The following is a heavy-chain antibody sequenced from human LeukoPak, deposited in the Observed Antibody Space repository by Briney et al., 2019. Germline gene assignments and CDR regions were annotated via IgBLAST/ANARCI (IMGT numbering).Heavy chain of an antibody. CDR3: ARDSFSYYDSSGYSDY. V-gene: IGHV3-7*01. D-gene: IGHD3-22*01. Sequence: GGSLRLSCAASGFTFSSYWMSWVRQAPGKGLEWVAKIKQDGSEKYYVDSVKGRFTISRDNAKNSLYLQMNSLRAEDTAVYYCARDSFSYYDSSGYSDYWGQGTLVTVSS. J-gene: IGHJ4*02. CDR2: IKQDGSEK. CDR1: GFTFSSYW.